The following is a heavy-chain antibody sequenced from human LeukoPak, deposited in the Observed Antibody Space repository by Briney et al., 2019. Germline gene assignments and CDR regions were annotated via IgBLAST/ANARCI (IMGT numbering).Heavy chain of an antibody. CDR2: IKSKTDGGTT. Sequence: PGGSLRLSCAASGFTFSNAWMSWVRQAPGKGLEWVGRIKSKTDGGTTDYAAPVKGRFTISRDDSKNTLYLQMNSLKTEDTAVYYCTTWGSDFWSGYFFDYWDQGTLVTVSS. CDR3: TTWGSDFWSGYFFDY. J-gene: IGHJ4*02. CDR1: GFTFSNAW. D-gene: IGHD3-3*01. V-gene: IGHV3-15*01.